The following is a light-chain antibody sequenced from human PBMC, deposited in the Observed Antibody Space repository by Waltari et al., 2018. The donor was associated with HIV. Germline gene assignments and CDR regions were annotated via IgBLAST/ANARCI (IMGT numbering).Light chain of an antibody. V-gene: IGKV1-5*03. J-gene: IGKJ4*02. Sequence: DALMTQSPSSLPASVGDTVTTPCWANESVGPWLAWYHHKPGRAPNPLIYQATNLEPGVAAGCSGDESRTEVTLTMRRLQPEDIGTDYCQQYDRYPLTFGGGAGVQI. CDR1: ESVGPW. CDR2: QAT. CDR3: QQYDRYPLT.